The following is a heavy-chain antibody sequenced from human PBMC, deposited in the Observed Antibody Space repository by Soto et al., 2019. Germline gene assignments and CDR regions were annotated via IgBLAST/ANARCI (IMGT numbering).Heavy chain of an antibody. Sequence: EVQLLESGGGLVRPGGSLRLSCAASGFTFSSYAMSWVRQAPGKGLEWVSTISGSDGRTYSTDSVKGRFTISRDNSRNTACLQMNSPRVEDTAVYYFAKGVSQYTPMALFDYWGRGTRVTVSS. CDR3: AKGVSQYTPMALFDY. CDR1: GFTFSSYA. V-gene: IGHV3-23*01. J-gene: IGHJ4*02. D-gene: IGHD5-18*01. CDR2: ISGSDGRT.